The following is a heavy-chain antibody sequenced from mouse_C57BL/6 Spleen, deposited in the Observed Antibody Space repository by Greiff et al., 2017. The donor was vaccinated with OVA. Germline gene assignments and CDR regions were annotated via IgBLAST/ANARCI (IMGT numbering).Heavy chain of an antibody. J-gene: IGHJ4*01. V-gene: IGHV5-17*01. CDR1: GFTLSDYG. Sequence: EVHLVESGGGLVKPGGSLKLSCAASGFTLSDYGMHWVRQAPEKGLEWVAYISSGSSTIYYADTVKGRFTISRDNAKNTLFLQMTSLRSEDTAMYYCARAGDYYGSSYVGYAMDYWGQGTSVTVSS. CDR3: ARAGDYYGSSYVGYAMDY. D-gene: IGHD1-1*01. CDR2: ISSGSSTI.